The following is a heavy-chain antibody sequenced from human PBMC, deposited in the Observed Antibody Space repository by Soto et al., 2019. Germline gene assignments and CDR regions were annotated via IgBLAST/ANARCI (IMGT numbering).Heavy chain of an antibody. J-gene: IGHJ4*02. CDR1: GFTFSSYA. CDR3: ARDQYDSSGYLDY. CDR2: ISYDGSNK. V-gene: IGHV3-30-3*01. D-gene: IGHD3-22*01. Sequence: GGSLRLSCAASGFTFSSYAMHWVRQAPGKGLEWVAVISYDGSNKYYADSVKGRFTISRDNSKNTLYLQMNSLRAEDTAVYYCARDQYDSSGYLDYWGQGTLVTVSS.